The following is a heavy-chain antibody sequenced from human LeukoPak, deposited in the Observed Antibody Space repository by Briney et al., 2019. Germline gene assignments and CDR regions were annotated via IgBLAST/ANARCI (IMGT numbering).Heavy chain of an antibody. J-gene: IGHJ4*02. CDR1: GGSFSGYY. V-gene: IGHV4-31*11. Sequence: SETLSLTCAVYGGSFSGYYWSWIRQHPGKGLEWIGYIYYSGSTYYSPSLKSRVTISVDTSKNQFSLKLSSVTAADTAVYYCARAQWLVRATALDYWGQGTLVTVSS. D-gene: IGHD6-19*01. CDR2: IYYSGST. CDR3: ARAQWLVRATALDY.